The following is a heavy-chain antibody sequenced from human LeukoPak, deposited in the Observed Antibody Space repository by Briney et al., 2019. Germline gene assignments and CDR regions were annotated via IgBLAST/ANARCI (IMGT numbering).Heavy chain of an antibody. D-gene: IGHD6-19*01. CDR2: ISSSSSTI. CDR3: AKRGSGITVAADY. Sequence: GGSLRLSCAASGFTFSSYSMNWVRQAPGKGLEWVSYISSSSSTIYYADSVKGRFTISRDNAKNSLYLQMNSLRAEDTAVYYCAKRGSGITVAADYWGQGTLVTVSS. J-gene: IGHJ4*02. CDR1: GFTFSSYS. V-gene: IGHV3-48*01.